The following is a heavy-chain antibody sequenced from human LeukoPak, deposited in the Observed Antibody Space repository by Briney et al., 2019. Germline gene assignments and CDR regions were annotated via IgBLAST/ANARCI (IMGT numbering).Heavy chain of an antibody. CDR3: ARGRHYDSDGYYAASYFDY. D-gene: IGHD3-22*01. V-gene: IGHV1-2*02. CDR2: INPDSGST. CDR1: GYTFTGYY. J-gene: IGHJ4*02. Sequence: ASVKVSCKASGYTFTGYYIHWVRQAPGQGLEWMGGINPDSGSTKDAQKFQGRVSMTRDTSVNTAYMELTRVRSDDTALYYCARGRHYDSDGYYAASYFDYWGQGTLVTVSS.